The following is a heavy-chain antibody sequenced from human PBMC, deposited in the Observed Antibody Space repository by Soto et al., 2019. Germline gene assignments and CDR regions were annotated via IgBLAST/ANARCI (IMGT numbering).Heavy chain of an antibody. D-gene: IGHD3-22*01. CDR1: GFTFSSYS. J-gene: IGHJ1*01. CDR3: ARDFWYYDSSGYYQH. CDR2: ISSSSSYI. Sequence: EVQLVESGGGLVKPGGSLRLSCAASGFTFSSYSMNWVRQAPGKGLERVSSISSSSSYIYYADSVKGRFTISRDNAKNSLYLQMNSLRAEDTAVYYCARDFWYYDSSGYYQHWGQGTLVTVSS. V-gene: IGHV3-21*01.